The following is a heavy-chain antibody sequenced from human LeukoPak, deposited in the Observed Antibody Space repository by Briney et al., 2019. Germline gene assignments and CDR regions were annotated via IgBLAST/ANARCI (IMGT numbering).Heavy chain of an antibody. J-gene: IGHJ4*02. CDR1: GFTFSDYW. CDR3: ARISGSGTYWDY. D-gene: IGHD3-10*01. CDR2: IKYHGSDE. V-gene: IGHV3-7*01. Sequence: GGSLRLSCAASGFTFSDYWMSWVRQAPGKGLEWVANIKYHGSDEHYVDSVRGRFTISRDNAKNSLFLQMNSLRAEDTAVYYCARISGSGTYWDYWGQGTLVTVSS.